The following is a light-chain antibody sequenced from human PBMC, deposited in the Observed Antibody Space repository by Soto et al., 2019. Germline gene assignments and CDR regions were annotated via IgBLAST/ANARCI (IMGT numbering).Light chain of an antibody. V-gene: IGKV3D-15*01. J-gene: IGKJ1*01. Sequence: EIVMTQSPGTLSVSPGEGATLSCGASQSISSNLAWYQQKPGQAPRLLIYGASTRATGVPARFSGSGSGTEFTLSISSLQSEDFATYYCQQFNRYPWTFGQGTKVDIK. CDR3: QQFNRYPWT. CDR1: QSISSN. CDR2: GAS.